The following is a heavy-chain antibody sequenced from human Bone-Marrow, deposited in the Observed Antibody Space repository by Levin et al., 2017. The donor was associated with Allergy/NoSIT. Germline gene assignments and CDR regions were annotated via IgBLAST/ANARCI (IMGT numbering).Heavy chain of an antibody. CDR3: ARDELHCSSTSCYNKEPDYYYYYGMDV. J-gene: IGHJ6*02. CDR1: GGTFSSYA. D-gene: IGHD2-2*01. CDR2: IIPIFGTA. Sequence: RASVKVSCKASGGTFSSYAISWVRQAPGQGLEWMGGIIPIFGTANYAQKFQGRVTITADESTSTAYMELSSLRSEDTAVYYFARDELHCSSTSCYNKEPDYYYYYGMDVWGQGTTVTVSS. V-gene: IGHV1-69*13.